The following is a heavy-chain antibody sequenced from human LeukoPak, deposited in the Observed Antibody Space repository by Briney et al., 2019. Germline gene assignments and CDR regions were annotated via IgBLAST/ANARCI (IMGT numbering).Heavy chain of an antibody. CDR2: IYYSGST. V-gene: IGHV4-59*08. CDR3: ARGLGGYYDSSGYYYSLYY. CDR1: GGSISSYY. J-gene: IGHJ4*02. Sequence: SETLSLTCTVSGGSISSYYWSWIRQPPGKGLEWIGYIYYSGSTNYNPSLKSRVTISVDTSKNQFSLKLSSVTAADTAVYYCARGLGGYYDSSGYYYSLYYWGQGTLVTVSS. D-gene: IGHD3-22*01.